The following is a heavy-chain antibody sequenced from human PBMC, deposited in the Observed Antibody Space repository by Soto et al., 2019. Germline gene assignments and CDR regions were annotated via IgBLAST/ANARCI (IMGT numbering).Heavy chain of an antibody. CDR2: IYWDDDK. Sequence: QITLKESGPTLVKPTQTLTLTCTFSGFSLSTSGVGVGWIRQPPGKALEWLALIYWDDDKRYSPSLKSRLTITKDTSKNQVVLTMTNMDPVDTATYYCAHLGWDMVRGVIDDAFDIWGQGTMVTVSS. J-gene: IGHJ3*02. CDR1: GFSLSTSGVG. V-gene: IGHV2-5*02. D-gene: IGHD3-10*01. CDR3: AHLGWDMVRGVIDDAFDI.